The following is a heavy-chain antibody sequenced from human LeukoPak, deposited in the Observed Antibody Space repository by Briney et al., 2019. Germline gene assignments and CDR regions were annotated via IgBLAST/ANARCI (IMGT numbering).Heavy chain of an antibody. CDR3: ARDSGSWSSDY. Sequence: SGGSLRLSCAASGFIFSSYSMNWVRQAPGKGLEWVSSISTSSDYIYYADSVKGRFTISRDNAKNSLSLQMNSLRAEDTAVYYCARDSGSWSSDYWGQGTLVTVSS. J-gene: IGHJ4*02. V-gene: IGHV3-21*01. D-gene: IGHD1-26*01. CDR2: ISTSSDYI. CDR1: GFIFSSYS.